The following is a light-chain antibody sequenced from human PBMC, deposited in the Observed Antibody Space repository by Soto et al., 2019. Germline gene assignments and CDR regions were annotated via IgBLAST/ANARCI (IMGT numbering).Light chain of an antibody. V-gene: IGKV1-5*01. CDR2: DAS. Sequence: DIQMTQSPSNLSASVGDRVTITCRASQSISSWLAWYQQKPGKAPKLLIYDASSLESGVPSRFSGSGSGAEFTLTISSLQPDDFATYHCQQYYSSRTFGQGTKVDIK. J-gene: IGKJ1*01. CDR3: QQYYSSRT. CDR1: QSISSW.